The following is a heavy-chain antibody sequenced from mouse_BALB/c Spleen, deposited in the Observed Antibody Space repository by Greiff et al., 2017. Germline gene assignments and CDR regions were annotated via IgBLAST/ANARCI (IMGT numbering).Heavy chain of an antibody. D-gene: IGHD2-12*01. CDR2: IWAGGST. CDR3: ARDDDGGAMDY. Sequence: VKLMESGPGLVAPSQSLSITCTVSGFSLTSYGVHWVRQPPGKGLEWLGVIWAGGSTNYNSALMSRLSISKDNSKSQVFLKMNSLQTDDTAMYYCARDDDGGAMDYWGQGTSVTVSS. J-gene: IGHJ4*01. V-gene: IGHV2-9*02. CDR1: GFSLTSYG.